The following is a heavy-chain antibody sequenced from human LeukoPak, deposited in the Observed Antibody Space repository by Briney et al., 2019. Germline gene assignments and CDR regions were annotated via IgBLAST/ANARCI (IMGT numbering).Heavy chain of an antibody. CDR3: AREFFRGYTFDY. CDR2: INQDGSEK. CDR1: GFTFRNSW. V-gene: IGHV3-7*05. Sequence: PGGFLRLSCAASGFTFRNSWMSWVRQAPGKGLEWVANINQDGSEKYYVDSVKGRFTISRDNAENSLYLQMNSLRAEDTAVYSCAREFFRGYTFDYWGQGTLVTVSS. J-gene: IGHJ4*02. D-gene: IGHD2-2*02.